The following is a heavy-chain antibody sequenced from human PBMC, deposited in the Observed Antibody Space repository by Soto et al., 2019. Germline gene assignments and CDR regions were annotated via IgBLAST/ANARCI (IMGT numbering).Heavy chain of an antibody. CDR3: TTGQRGKQWLGRMSYY. CDR2: IKSKTDGGTT. D-gene: IGHD6-19*01. J-gene: IGHJ4*02. Sequence: EVQLVESGGGLVKPGGSLRLSCAASGFTFSNAWMSWVRQAPGKGLEWVGRIKSKTDGGTTDYAAPVKGRFTISRDDSKNTLYLQMNSLKTEDTAVYCCTTGQRGKQWLGRMSYYWGQGTLVTVSS. CDR1: GFTFSNAW. V-gene: IGHV3-15*01.